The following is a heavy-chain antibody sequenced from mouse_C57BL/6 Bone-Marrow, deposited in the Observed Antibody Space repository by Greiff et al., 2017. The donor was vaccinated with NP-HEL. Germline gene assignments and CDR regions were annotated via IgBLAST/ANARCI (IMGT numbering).Heavy chain of an antibody. J-gene: IGHJ2*01. Sequence: QVQLKESGAELVKPGASVKISCKASGYAFSSYWMNWVKQRPGKGLEWIGQIYPGDGDTNYNGKFKGKATLTADKSSSTAYMQLSSLTSEDSAVYFCARGGLRRFDYWGQGTTLTVSS. CDR1: GYAFSSYW. CDR2: IYPGDGDT. D-gene: IGHD2-4*01. V-gene: IGHV1-80*01. CDR3: ARGGLRRFDY.